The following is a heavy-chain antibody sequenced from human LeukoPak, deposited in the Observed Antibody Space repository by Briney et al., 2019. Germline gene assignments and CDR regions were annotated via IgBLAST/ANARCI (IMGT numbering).Heavy chain of an antibody. D-gene: IGHD6-13*01. CDR3: ARRKAAAGFDY. V-gene: IGHV3-33*01. Sequence: GGSLRLSCRASGFTFSSHGMHWVRQAAGKGLEWVAVIWYDGSLKYYSDSVKGRLTISRDNSRDTLFLQMNSLRVEDTAVYYCARRKAAAGFDYWGQGTLVTVSS. CDR2: IWYDGSLK. J-gene: IGHJ4*02. CDR1: GFTFSSHG.